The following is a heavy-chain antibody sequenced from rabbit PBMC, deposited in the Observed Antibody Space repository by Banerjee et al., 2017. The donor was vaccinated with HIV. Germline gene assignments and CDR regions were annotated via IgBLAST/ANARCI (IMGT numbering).Heavy chain of an antibody. CDR2: IYTSSGST. J-gene: IGHJ4*01. Sequence: QSLEESGGGLVQPEGSLALTCKASGIDFSSYYWICWVRQAPGKGLELIACIYTSSGSTWYASWVNGRFTISRSTSLNTVDLKMTSLTAADTATYFCARIHHSSGGYFNLWGQGTLVTVS. V-gene: IGHV1S43*01. CDR1: GIDFSSYYW. D-gene: IGHD1-1*01. CDR3: ARIHHSSGGYFNL.